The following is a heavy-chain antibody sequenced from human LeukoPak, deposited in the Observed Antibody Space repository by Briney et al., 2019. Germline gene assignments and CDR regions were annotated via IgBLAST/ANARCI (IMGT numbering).Heavy chain of an antibody. D-gene: IGHD3-9*01. CDR1: GFTFSPYA. Sequence: GGSLRLSCAASGFTFSPYAMSWVRQAPGKGLEWVSNISGSGRGSNTYYADSVKGRFTISRDNSKNTLYLQMNSLRAEDTAVYYCAKRSDWLINWGQGTLVTVSS. CDR2: ISGSGRGSNT. CDR3: AKRSDWLIN. J-gene: IGHJ4*02. V-gene: IGHV3-23*01.